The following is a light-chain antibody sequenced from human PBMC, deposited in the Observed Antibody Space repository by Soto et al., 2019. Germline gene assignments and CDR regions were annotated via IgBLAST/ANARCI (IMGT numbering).Light chain of an antibody. CDR2: EVS. J-gene: IGLJ1*01. V-gene: IGLV2-8*01. Sequence: QSVLTQPPSACGSSGQSVTISCTGTSTDVGGYNYISWYQHHPGKGPKLIIYEVSERPSGVPDRFSGSKSGDTASLTVSGLQAEDEADYYCGSYAVSNTRGVFGSGTKVTVL. CDR1: STDVGGYNY. CDR3: GSYAVSNTRGV.